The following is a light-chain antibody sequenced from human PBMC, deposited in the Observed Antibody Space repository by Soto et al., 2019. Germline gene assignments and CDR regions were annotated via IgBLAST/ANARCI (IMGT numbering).Light chain of an antibody. V-gene: IGLV1-40*01. Sequence: QSVLTQPPSVSGAPGQRVTISCTGSSSNIGAGYDVHWYQQLPGTAPKLLIYGNSNRPSGVPDRFSGSKSGTSASLAITGLQAGDEADYYCQSYDSRGVVFVGGTKLTVL. CDR1: SSNIGAGYD. J-gene: IGLJ2*01. CDR2: GNS. CDR3: QSYDSRGVV.